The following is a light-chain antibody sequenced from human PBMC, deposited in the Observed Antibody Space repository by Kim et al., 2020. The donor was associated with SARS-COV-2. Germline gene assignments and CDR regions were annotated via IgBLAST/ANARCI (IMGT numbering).Light chain of an antibody. Sequence: PGGTVPLTCDSSTGAVTSGHYPYWFQQKPGQAPRTLIFDTNNKHSWTPARFSGSLLGGKAALTLSGAQSEDEAEYYCLLSYSGARVFGGGTQLTVL. CDR1: TGAVTSGHY. CDR3: LLSYSGARV. CDR2: DTN. V-gene: IGLV7-46*01. J-gene: IGLJ2*01.